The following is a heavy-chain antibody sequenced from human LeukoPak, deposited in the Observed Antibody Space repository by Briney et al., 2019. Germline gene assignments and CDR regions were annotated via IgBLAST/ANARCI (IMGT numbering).Heavy chain of an antibody. J-gene: IGHJ3*02. CDR2: LIPNIGGI. D-gene: IGHD4-17*01. Sequence: ASVTVSCKPPGYTFTGYYMHWVRQAPEQGLEWMGWLIPNIGGINYAQKFQGRGTMTRNTSISTAYMELSRLRSGDTAVYYCAKGKGIDDYDDYDAFDIWGQGTMVTVSS. CDR3: AKGKGIDDYDDYDAFDI. CDR1: GYTFTGYY. V-gene: IGHV1-2*02.